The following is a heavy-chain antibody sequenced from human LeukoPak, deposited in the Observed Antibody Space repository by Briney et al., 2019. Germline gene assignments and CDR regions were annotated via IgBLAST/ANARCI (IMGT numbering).Heavy chain of an antibody. CDR3: AKGSGGAYYDYFED. Sequence: GGSLRLSCVASGFTSDDYAFHWVRQAPGKGLEWVSLISWDGGTIYYADSVRGRFTISRDNSKNSLYLRMNSLRAEDTALYYCAKGSGGAYYDYFEDWGQGTLVSVAS. J-gene: IGHJ4*02. V-gene: IGHV3-43D*03. CDR2: ISWDGGTI. CDR1: GFTSDDYA. D-gene: IGHD1-26*01.